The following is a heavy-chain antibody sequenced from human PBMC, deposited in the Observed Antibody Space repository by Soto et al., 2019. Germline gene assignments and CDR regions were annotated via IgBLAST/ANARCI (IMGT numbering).Heavy chain of an antibody. D-gene: IGHD4-17*01. CDR1: GVTCVDHA. CDR2: ISGSGGST. CDR3: AKDPTRMTTVTTSDY. V-gene: IGHV3-23*01. Sequence: RHRNAAAGVTCVDHASSRIRQAPGKGLEWVSAISGSGGSTYYADSVKGRFTISRDNSKNTLYLQMNSLRAEDTAVYYCAKDPTRMTTVTTSDYWGQGTLVTVSS. J-gene: IGHJ4*02.